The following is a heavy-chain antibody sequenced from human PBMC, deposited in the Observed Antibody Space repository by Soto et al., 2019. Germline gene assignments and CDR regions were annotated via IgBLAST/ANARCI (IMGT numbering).Heavy chain of an antibody. CDR1: GGSMSSSSF. Sequence: QVQLQESGPGLVQPSGTLSLTCVVSGGSMSSSSFWTWVRHPPGKGLEWIGEIYDGGRSEYNPSLKSRVTISVDRSKNQFSLDLRSLTAADTAFYYCASRKRGGTLDFWGRGTLVTVSS. D-gene: IGHD1-26*01. CDR3: ASRKRGGTLDF. V-gene: IGHV4-4*02. J-gene: IGHJ4*02. CDR2: IYDGGRS.